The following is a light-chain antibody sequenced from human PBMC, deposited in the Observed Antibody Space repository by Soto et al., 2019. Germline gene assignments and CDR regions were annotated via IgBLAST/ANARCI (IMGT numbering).Light chain of an antibody. J-gene: IGKJ1*01. CDR1: QSVSSN. Sequence: EIGMTQSPATLSVSPGERATLSCRASQSVSSNLAWYQQKPGQAPRLLIYGASTRGTGISARFSGSGSGTAFTLNISSLQSEDFAVCYCQQYNNWPPWTFGQGTKVEIK. CDR3: QQYNNWPPWT. V-gene: IGKV3-15*01. CDR2: GAS.